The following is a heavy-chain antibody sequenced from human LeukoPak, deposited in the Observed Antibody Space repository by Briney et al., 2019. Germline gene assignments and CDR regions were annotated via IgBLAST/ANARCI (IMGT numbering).Heavy chain of an antibody. Sequence: ASVKVSCKASGYTFTSYGISWVRQAPGQRVEWMGWISAYNGHTNYAPKLQCRVAITTDTYPTTTNTPLRSMRSDDQALYSFARDPGITGTTTPLDYWGQRTLVTVSS. V-gene: IGHV1-18*01. D-gene: IGHD1-7*01. J-gene: IGHJ4*02. CDR2: ISAYNGHT. CDR3: ARDPGITGTTTPLDY. CDR1: GYTFTSYG.